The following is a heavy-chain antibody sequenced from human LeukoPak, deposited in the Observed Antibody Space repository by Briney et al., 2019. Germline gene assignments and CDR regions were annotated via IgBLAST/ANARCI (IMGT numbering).Heavy chain of an antibody. D-gene: IGHD6-19*01. V-gene: IGHV4-39*07. J-gene: IGHJ4*02. CDR3: VGRSSGWYRY. CDR2: IYYSGST. CDR1: GGSISSSSYY. Sequence: SETLSLTCTVSGGSISSSSYYWGWIRQPPGKGLEWIGSIYYSGSTNYNPSLKSRVTISVDTSKNQFSLKLSSVTAADTAVYYCVGRSSGWYRYWGQGTLVTVSS.